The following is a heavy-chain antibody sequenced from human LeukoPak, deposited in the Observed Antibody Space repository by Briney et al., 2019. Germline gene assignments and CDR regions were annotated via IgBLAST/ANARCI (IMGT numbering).Heavy chain of an antibody. CDR3: ARVYDCGDGGPDAFDI. CDR2: INPNSGGT. V-gene: IGHV1-2*02. J-gene: IGHJ3*02. Sequence: ASVKVSCKASGYTFTGYYMHWVRQAPGQGLEWMGWINPNSGGTNYAQKFQGRVTMTRDTSISTAYMELSRLRSDDTAVYYCARVYDCGDGGPDAFDIWGQGTMVTVSS. D-gene: IGHD4-17*01. CDR1: GYTFTGYY.